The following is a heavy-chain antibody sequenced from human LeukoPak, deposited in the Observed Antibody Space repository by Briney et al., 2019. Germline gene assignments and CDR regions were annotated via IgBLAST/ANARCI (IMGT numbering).Heavy chain of an antibody. CDR3: AREVRNYFDY. J-gene: IGHJ4*02. CDR1: GGSISSYY. CDR2: IYYSGSA. V-gene: IGHV4-59*01. Sequence: SETLSLTCTVSGGSISSYYWSWIRQPPGKGLEWIGYIYYSGSANYNPSLKSRVTISVDTSKNQFSLKLSSVTAADTAVYYCAREVRNYFDYWGQGTLVTVSS. D-gene: IGHD3-22*01.